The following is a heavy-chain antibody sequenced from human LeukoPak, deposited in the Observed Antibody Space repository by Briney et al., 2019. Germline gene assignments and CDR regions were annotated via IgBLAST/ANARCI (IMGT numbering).Heavy chain of an antibody. CDR2: IRYDGSNK. D-gene: IGHD3-10*01. V-gene: IGHV3-30*02. CDR3: AETTGSGSPALRY. CDR1: GFTFSSYG. Sequence: GGSLRLSCAASGFTFSSYGMHWVRQAPGKGLEWVAFIRYDGSNKYYADSVKGRFTISRDNSKNTLYLQMNSLRAEDTAVYYCAETTGSGSPALRYWGQGTLVTVSS. J-gene: IGHJ4*02.